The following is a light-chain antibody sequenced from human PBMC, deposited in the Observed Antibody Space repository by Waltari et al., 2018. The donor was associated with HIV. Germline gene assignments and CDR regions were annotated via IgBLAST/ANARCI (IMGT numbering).Light chain of an antibody. CDR3: QQYYITQYS. Sequence: LVMTHSPDSLAVSLGERSTINYKSSQSILNSSNNKNYLAWYQQKPGQTPKLLIYWAATRESGVPDRFSGRGSGTDFNLTISSLQAEDVAVYYCQQYYITQYSFGQGTKLEIK. J-gene: IGKJ2*03. CDR1: QSILNSSNNKNY. CDR2: WAA. V-gene: IGKV4-1*01.